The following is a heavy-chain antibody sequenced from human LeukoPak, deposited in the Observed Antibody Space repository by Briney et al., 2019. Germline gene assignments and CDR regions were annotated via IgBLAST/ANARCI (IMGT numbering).Heavy chain of an antibody. CDR2: INTNTGNP. J-gene: IGHJ4*02. CDR3: ARRDSHPHANDFDY. Sequence: ASVKVSCKASGYTFTSYAMNWVRQAPGQGLEWMGWINTNTGNPTYAQGFTGRFVFSLDTSVSTAYLQISSLKAEDTAVYYCARRDSHPHANDFDYWGQGTLVTVSS. V-gene: IGHV7-4-1*02. CDR1: GYTFTSYA. D-gene: IGHD2-21*02.